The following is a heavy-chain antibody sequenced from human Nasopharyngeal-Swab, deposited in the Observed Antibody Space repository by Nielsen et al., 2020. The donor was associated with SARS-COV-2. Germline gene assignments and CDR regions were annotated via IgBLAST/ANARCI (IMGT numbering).Heavy chain of an antibody. D-gene: IGHD2-15*01. J-gene: IGHJ6*02. CDR1: SDTFISYY. V-gene: IGHV1-46*01. CDR2: INPSGGST. Sequence: ASSQISCYASSDTFISYYMLCLRQPPAQGLVWMGIINPSGGSTSYAQKFQGRVTMTRDTSTSTVYMELSSLRSEDTTVYYCARSRGRRGNYYYYGMDVWGQGTTVTV. CDR3: ARSRGRRGNYYYYGMDV.